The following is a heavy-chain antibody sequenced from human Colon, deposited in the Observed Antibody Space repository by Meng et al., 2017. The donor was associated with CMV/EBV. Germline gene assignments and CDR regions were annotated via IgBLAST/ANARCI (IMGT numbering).Heavy chain of an antibody. CDR1: GFTFSDYY. V-gene: IGHV3-11*05. Sequence: QLQLGDAGGALVKPGRCLSLSCAASGFTFSDYYISWIRQAPGKWPECVSYISGSSTDIKYVDSVKGRFTISRDNAKNSLYLQMNSLRADDTAVYYCSRDPRTLDYWGQGTLVTVSS. CDR2: ISGSSTDI. J-gene: IGHJ4*02. CDR3: SRDPRTLDY.